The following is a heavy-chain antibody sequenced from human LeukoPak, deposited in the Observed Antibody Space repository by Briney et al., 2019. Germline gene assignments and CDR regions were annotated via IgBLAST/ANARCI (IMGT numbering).Heavy chain of an antibody. V-gene: IGHV4-34*01. CDR3: ARDGVPAATTNWFDP. CDR1: GGSFSGYY. J-gene: IGHJ5*02. Sequence: SETLSLTCAVYGGSFSGYYWSWIRQPPGKGLEWIGEINHSGSTNYNPSLKSRVTISVDTSKNQFSLKLSPVTAADTAVYYCARDGVPAATTNWFDPWGQGTLVTVSS. D-gene: IGHD2-2*01. CDR2: INHSGST.